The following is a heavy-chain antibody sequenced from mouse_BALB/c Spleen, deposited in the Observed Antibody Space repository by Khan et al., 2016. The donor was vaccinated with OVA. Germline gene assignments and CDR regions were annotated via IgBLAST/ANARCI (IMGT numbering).Heavy chain of an antibody. V-gene: IGHV1S136*01. Sequence: VRLQQSGPELVKPGASVKMSCKASGYTFTSYVMHWLRQKSGQGLEWIGYIYPYNDDTKYNEKFKGKATLTSEKSSSTAYMELSSLTSEDSAVYYCAKNYRYDVYFDYWGQGTTLTVSS. CDR2: IYPYNDDT. CDR3: AKNYRYDVYFDY. J-gene: IGHJ2*01. CDR1: GYTFTSYV. D-gene: IGHD2-14*01.